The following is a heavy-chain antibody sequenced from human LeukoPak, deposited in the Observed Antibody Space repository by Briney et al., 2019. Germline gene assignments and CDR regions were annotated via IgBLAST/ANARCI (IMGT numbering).Heavy chain of an antibody. CDR2: ISSNGGST. D-gene: IGHD2-15*01. J-gene: IGHJ5*02. Sequence: GGSLRLSCAASGFTFSSYAMSWVRQAPGKGLEYVSAISSNGGSTYYADSVKGRFTISRDNSKNTLYLQMSSLRAEDTAVYYCVKDQDEIGQLVRWGQGTLVTVSS. CDR1: GFTFSSYA. CDR3: VKDQDEIGQLVR. V-gene: IGHV3-64D*06.